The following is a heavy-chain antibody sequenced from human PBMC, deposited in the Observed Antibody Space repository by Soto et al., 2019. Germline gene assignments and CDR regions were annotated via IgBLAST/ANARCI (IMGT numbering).Heavy chain of an antibody. J-gene: IGHJ4*02. CDR2: VYHSGTT. CDR1: RGSISSYY. D-gene: IGHD3-22*01. V-gene: IGHV4-59*12. Sequence: SETLSLTCTVSRGSISSYYWSWIRQPPGKGPEWIGYVYHSGTTNYNPSLESRVTISLDTSKNQFSLKLNSVTAADTAVYYCARGSYYYDSRGGYFDYWAQGTLVTVSS. CDR3: ARGSYYYDSRGGYFDY.